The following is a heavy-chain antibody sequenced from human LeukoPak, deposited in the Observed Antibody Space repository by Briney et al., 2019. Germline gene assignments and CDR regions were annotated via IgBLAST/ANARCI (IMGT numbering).Heavy chain of an antibody. CDR2: IKQDGSEK. CDR1: GFTFSSYW. J-gene: IGHJ5*02. D-gene: IGHD3-22*01. CDR3: AKVVVITGSNWFDP. Sequence: GGSLRLSCAASGFTFSSYWMSWVRQAPGKGLEWVANIKQDGSEKNYVDSVKGRFTISRDNAKNSLYLQMNSLRAEDTAVYYCAKVVVITGSNWFDPWGQGTLVTVSS. V-gene: IGHV3-7*01.